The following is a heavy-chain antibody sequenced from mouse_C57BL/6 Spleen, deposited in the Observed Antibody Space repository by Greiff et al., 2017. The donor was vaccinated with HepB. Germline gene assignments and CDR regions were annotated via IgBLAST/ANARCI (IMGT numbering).Heavy chain of an antibody. Sequence: QVQLQQSGAELVRPGASVTLSCKASGYTFTDYEMHWVKQTPVHGLEWIGAIDPETGGTAYNQKFKGKAILTADKSSSTAYMELRSLTSEDSAVYYCTGMRMNFLYAMDYWGQGTAVTVSS. J-gene: IGHJ4*01. CDR1: GYTFTDYE. V-gene: IGHV1-15*01. CDR2: IDPETGGT. CDR3: TGMRMNFLYAMDY.